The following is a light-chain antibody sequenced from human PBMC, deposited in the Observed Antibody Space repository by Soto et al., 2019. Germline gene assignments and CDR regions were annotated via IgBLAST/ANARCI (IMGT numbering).Light chain of an antibody. CDR1: SSDVGGFNY. CDR3: NSYTSRSTYV. J-gene: IGLJ1*01. CDR2: DVT. V-gene: IGLV2-14*03. Sequence: QSVRTQPASVSGSPGQSITISCTGTSSDVGGFNYVSWYQQHPGKAPKLMIYDVTNRPSGVSYRFSGSKSGNTASMTISGLQAEDEADYYCNSYTSRSTYVFGTGTKVTVL.